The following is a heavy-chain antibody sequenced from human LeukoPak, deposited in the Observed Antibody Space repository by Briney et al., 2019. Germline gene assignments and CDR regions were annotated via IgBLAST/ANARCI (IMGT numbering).Heavy chain of an antibody. CDR1: GYSFTSYY. CDR3: ARKAPHDSSGWYFDL. CDR2: INPSGGST. D-gene: IGHD3-22*01. Sequence: GESLQISCKGSGYSFTSYYMHWVRQAPRQGLEWMGIINPSGGSTSYAQKFQGRVTMTRDMSTSTLYMELSSLRSEDTAIYYCARKAPHDSSGWYFDLWGRGTLVTVSS. V-gene: IGHV1-46*01. J-gene: IGHJ2*01.